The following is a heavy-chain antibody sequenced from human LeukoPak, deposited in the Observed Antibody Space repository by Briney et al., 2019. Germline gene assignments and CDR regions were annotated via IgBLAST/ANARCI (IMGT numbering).Heavy chain of an antibody. CDR3: PTGIYDSSGYYDY. CDR2: ISYDGSNK. Sequence: GGSLRLSCAASGFTFSSYAMHWVRQAPGKGLEWVAVISYDGSNKYYADSVKGRFTISRDNSKNTLYLQMNSLRAEDTAVYYCPTGIYDSSGYYDYWGREPWSPSPQ. CDR1: GFTFSSYA. J-gene: IGHJ4*02. D-gene: IGHD3-22*01. V-gene: IGHV3-30-3*01.